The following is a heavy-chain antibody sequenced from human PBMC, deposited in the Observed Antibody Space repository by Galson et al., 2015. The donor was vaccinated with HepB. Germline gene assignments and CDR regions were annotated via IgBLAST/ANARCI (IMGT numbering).Heavy chain of an antibody. CDR3: AKDSPIVVVPAAIDYYYYGMDV. Sequence: SLRLSCATSGFAFSSYAMSWVRQAPGKGLEWVSAISGSGGSTYYADSVKGRFTISRDNSKNTLCLQMNSLRAEDTAVYYCAKDSPIVVVPAAIDYYYYGMDVWGQGTTVTVSS. CDR1: GFAFSSYA. J-gene: IGHJ6*02. CDR2: ISGSGGST. D-gene: IGHD2-2*01. V-gene: IGHV3-23*01.